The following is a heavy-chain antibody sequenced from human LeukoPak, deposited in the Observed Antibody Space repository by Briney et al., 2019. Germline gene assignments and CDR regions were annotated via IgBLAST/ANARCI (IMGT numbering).Heavy chain of an antibody. CDR2: IIPILGIA. V-gene: IGHV1-69*04. CDR3: ARGRMAIFGVVISSWFDP. J-gene: IGHJ5*02. Sequence: ASVKVPCKASGYTFTSYGISWVRQAPGQGLEWMGRIIPILGIANYAQKFQGRVTITADKSTSTAYMELSSLRSEDTAVYYCARGRMAIFGVVISSWFDPWGQGTLVTVSS. CDR1: GYTFTSYG. D-gene: IGHD3-3*01.